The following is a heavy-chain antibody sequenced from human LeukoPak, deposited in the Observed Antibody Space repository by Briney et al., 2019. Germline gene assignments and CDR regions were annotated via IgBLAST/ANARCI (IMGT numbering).Heavy chain of an antibody. CDR1: GGSISSGGYY. J-gene: IGHJ4*02. Sequence: SETLSLTCTVSGGSISSGGYYWGWIRQPPGKGLEWIGSIYHSGSTYYNPSLKSRVTISVDTSKNQFSLKLSSVTAADTAVYYCAREYSSGWLPPYFDYWGQGTLVTVSS. CDR2: IYHSGST. V-gene: IGHV4-39*07. CDR3: AREYSSGWLPPYFDY. D-gene: IGHD6-19*01.